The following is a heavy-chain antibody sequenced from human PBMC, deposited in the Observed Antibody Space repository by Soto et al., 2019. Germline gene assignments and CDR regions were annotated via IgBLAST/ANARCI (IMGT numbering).Heavy chain of an antibody. D-gene: IGHD3-3*01. J-gene: IGHJ5*02. Sequence: ESGPTLVNPTETLTLTCTFSGFSLSTSGMGVGWIRQPPGKALEWLALIYWNGDERYSPSLQSRLTITRGTSENQVVLTMTNMDPADTATYFCAHRSNLFRFDLRGQGTLVTVSS. V-gene: IGHV2-5*01. CDR1: GFSLSTSGMG. CDR2: IYWNGDE. CDR3: AHRSNLFRFDL.